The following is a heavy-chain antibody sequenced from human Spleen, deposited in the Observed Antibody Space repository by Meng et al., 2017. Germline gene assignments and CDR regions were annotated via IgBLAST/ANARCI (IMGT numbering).Heavy chain of an antibody. CDR3: FSSPTGGGNWFDP. V-gene: IGHV1-46*01. Sequence: LLLQSWAEVKQPGASVKVSCKASGYTFTSYYMHWVRQAPGKGLEWMGIINPRGGSTSYAQKFQGRVTMTRDTSTSTVYMELSSLRSEDTAVYYCFSSPTGGGNWFDPWGQGTLVTVSS. CDR1: GYTFTSYY. D-gene: IGHD1-14*01. CDR2: INPRGGST. J-gene: IGHJ5*02.